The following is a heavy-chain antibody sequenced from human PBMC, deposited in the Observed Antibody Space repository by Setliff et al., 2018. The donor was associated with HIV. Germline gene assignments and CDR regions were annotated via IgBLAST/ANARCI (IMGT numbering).Heavy chain of an antibody. CDR2: INHSGST. CDR3: ARVSCSSWYSIPRYYYYSMDV. J-gene: IGHJ6*03. Sequence: SETLSLTCAVYGGSFRGYYWSWIRQPPGKGLEWIGEINHSGSTNYNPSLKSRVTISVDTSKNQFSLKLTSVTAADTAVYYCARVSCSSWYSIPRYYYYSMDVWGNGTTVTVSS. CDR1: GGSFRGYY. D-gene: IGHD6-13*01. V-gene: IGHV4-34*01.